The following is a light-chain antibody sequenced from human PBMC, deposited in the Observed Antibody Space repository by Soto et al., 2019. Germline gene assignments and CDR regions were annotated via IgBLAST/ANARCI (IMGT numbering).Light chain of an antibody. Sequence: VLTQSPVTLSLSPGETATLFCKASQSVGIYLGWFQQKPGQAPRVLIYDATNRAGGVPDRFSGSGSGTDFTLTISSLEAEDSAVYYYQQRDIWPPLTFGGGTKLEIK. CDR1: QSVGIY. J-gene: IGKJ4*01. CDR3: QQRDIWPPLT. CDR2: DAT. V-gene: IGKV3-11*01.